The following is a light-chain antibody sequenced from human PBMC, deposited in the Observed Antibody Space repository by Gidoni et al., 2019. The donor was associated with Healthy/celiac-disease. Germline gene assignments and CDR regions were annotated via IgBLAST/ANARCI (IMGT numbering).Light chain of an antibody. J-gene: IGKJ5*01. CDR3: QQYGSSTIT. CDR1: QSVSSSY. Sequence: EIVLTQSPGTLSLSPGERATLSCRASQSVSSSYLAWYQRRPGQAPRLLIYGASSRAPGIPDRFSGSGSGTDFTLTISRLEPEDFAVYYCQQYGSSTITFGQGTRLEIK. V-gene: IGKV3-20*01. CDR2: GAS.